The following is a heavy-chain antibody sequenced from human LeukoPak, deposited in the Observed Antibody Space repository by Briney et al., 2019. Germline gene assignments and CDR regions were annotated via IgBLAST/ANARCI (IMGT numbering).Heavy chain of an antibody. CDR1: GGSISNNNYY. Sequence: SSETLSLTCIVSGGSISNNNYYWGWIRQPPGKGLEWIGNIFYSGSTYYSPSLKSRVTISLDTSRNQFSLELNSVTAADTAVYYCARTTEGGYTYDYFYYYYMDVWGKGTTVTISS. CDR2: IFYSGST. D-gene: IGHD5-18*01. V-gene: IGHV4-39*07. CDR3: ARTTEGGYTYDYFYYYYMDV. J-gene: IGHJ6*03.